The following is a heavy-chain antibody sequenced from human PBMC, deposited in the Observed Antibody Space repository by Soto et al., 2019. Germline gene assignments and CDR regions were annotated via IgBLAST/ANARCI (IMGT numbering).Heavy chain of an antibody. D-gene: IGHD2-2*02. CDR1: GFTVSSNY. CDR3: ARGHRGYTTSSHYYMDV. J-gene: IGHJ6*03. V-gene: IGHV3-66*01. CDR2: IYSGGST. Sequence: GGSLRLSCAASGFTVSSNYMSWVRQAPGKGLEWVSVIYSGGSTYYADSVKGRFTISRDNSKNTLYLQMNSLRAEDTAVYYCARGHRGYTTSSHYYMDVWGKGTTVTVSS.